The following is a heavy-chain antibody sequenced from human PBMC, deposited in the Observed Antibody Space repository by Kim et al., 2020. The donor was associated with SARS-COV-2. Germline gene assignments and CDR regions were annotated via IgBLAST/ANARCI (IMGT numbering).Heavy chain of an antibody. CDR3: ARHSLTTMSPHIYGMDV. CDR1: GYSFTSYW. Sequence: GESLKISCKGSGYSFTSYWFGWVRQMPGKGLEWMGIIYPGDSDTRYSPSFQGQVTISAHKSISTAYLQWSSLKASDTAMYYCARHSLTTMSPHIYGMDVWGQGTTVTVSS. V-gene: IGHV5-51*01. D-gene: IGHD3-22*01. J-gene: IGHJ6*02. CDR2: IYPGDSDT.